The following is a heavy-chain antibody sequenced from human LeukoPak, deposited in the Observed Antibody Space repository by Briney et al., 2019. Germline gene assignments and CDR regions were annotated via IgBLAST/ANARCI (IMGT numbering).Heavy chain of an antibody. CDR3: ARKDTTASSDY. CDR1: GFTVSSTY. D-gene: IGHD4-17*01. V-gene: IGHV3-23*01. CDR2: ISGSGGST. J-gene: IGHJ4*02. Sequence: GGSLRLSCAASGFTVSSTYMTWVRQAPGKGLECVSAISGSGGSTYYADSVKGRFTISRDNSKNTLYLQMNSLRAEDTAVYYCARKDTTASSDYWGQGTLVTVSS.